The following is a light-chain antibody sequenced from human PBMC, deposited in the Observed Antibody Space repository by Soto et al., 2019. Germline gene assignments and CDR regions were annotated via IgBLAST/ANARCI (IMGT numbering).Light chain of an antibody. CDR3: QQSFSPAYT. Sequence: DIQMTQSPSSLSASVGDRVTISCRASQSISDYLASYQQKPGKAPKLLIYSASKLLSGAPSRFRGSGSGTDFTLTISSLQPDDFATYYCQQSFSPAYTFGQGTKLEIK. J-gene: IGKJ2*01. V-gene: IGKV1-39*01. CDR1: QSISDY. CDR2: SAS.